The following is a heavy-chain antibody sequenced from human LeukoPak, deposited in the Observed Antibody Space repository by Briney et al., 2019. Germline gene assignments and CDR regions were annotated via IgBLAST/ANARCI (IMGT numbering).Heavy chain of an antibody. CDR1: GFTFSSYS. D-gene: IGHD3-3*01. V-gene: IGHV3-30*03. CDR2: ISYDGSNK. CDR3: ASVLEWLWRPFDP. Sequence: GGSLRLSCAASGFTFSSYSMNWVRQAPGKGLEWVAVISYDGSNKYYADSVKGRFTISRDNSKNTLYLQMNSLRAEDTAVYYCASVLEWLWRPFDPWGQGTLVTVSS. J-gene: IGHJ5*02.